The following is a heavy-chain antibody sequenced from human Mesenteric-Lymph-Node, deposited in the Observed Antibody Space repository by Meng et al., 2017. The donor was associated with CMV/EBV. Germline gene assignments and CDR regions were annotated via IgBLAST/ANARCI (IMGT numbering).Heavy chain of an antibody. D-gene: IGHD3/OR15-3a*01. Sequence: GGSLRLSCKGSGYSFSTYWIGWVRQMPGKGLEWMGIIYPGDPDTRYSPSFQGQVTISADRSISTAYLQWSSLKASDTAIYYCAREGLDYRSDYWGQGTLVTVSS. J-gene: IGHJ4*02. CDR2: IYPGDPDT. CDR1: GYSFSTYW. V-gene: IGHV5-51*01. CDR3: AREGLDYRSDY.